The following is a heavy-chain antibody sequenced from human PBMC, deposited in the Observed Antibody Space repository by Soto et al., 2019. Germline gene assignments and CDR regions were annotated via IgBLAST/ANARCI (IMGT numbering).Heavy chain of an antibody. CDR2: SKNKADSYTT. V-gene: IGHV3-72*01. D-gene: IGHD3-10*01. CDR1: GFTFSDHY. J-gene: IGHJ4*02. CDR3: IVWGSGNDFGAA. Sequence: EVQLVESGGGLVQPGGSLRLSCAASGFTFSDHYMDWVRQAPGKGLEWVGRSKNKADSYTTEYAASVKGRFTISRDGSKNSLFLQMNRLKTEDTAVYYCIVWGSGNDFGAAWGQGILVTVSS.